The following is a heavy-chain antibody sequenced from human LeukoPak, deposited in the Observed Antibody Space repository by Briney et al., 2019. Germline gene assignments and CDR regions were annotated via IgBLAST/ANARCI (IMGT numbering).Heavy chain of an antibody. CDR3: AKDKTAMVFGNFQH. J-gene: IGHJ1*01. V-gene: IGHV3-30*18. CDR1: GFTFSSYG. Sequence: GGSLRLSCAASGFTFSSYGMHWVRQAPGKGLEWVAVISYDGSNKYYADSVKGRFTISRDNSKNTLYLQMNSLRAEDTAVYYCAKDKTAMVFGNFQHWGQGTLVTVSS. CDR2: ISYDGSNK. D-gene: IGHD5-18*01.